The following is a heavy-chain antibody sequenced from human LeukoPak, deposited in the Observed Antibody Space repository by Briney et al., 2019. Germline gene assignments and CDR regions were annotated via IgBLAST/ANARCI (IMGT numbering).Heavy chain of an antibody. V-gene: IGHV4-34*01. CDR2: INHSGST. Sequence: PETLSLTCAVYGGSFSGYYWSWIRQPPGKGLEWIGEINHSGSTNYNPSLKSRVTISVDTSKNQFSLKLSSVTAADTAVYYCARGDYYYDSSGPQRYFDYWGQGTLVTVSS. J-gene: IGHJ4*02. D-gene: IGHD3-22*01. CDR1: GGSFSGYY. CDR3: ARGDYYYDSSGPQRYFDY.